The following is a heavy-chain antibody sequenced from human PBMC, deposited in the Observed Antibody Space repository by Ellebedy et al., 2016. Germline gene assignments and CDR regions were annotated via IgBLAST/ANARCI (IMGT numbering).Heavy chain of an antibody. J-gene: IGHJ6*02. CDR3: ARGAYPYYWYGMDV. V-gene: IGHV4-39*07. CDR2: IYYSGST. CDR1: GGSISSSTYY. Sequence: SETLSLTCSVSGGSISSSTYYWGWIRQPPGKGLEWIGNIYYSGSTHYNPSLKSRVTISVDTSKNQFSLDLTSVTAADTAVYYCARGAYPYYWYGMDVWGQGTTVTVSS.